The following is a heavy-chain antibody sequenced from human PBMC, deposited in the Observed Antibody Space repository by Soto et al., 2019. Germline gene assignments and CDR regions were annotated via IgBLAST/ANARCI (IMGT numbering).Heavy chain of an antibody. J-gene: IGHJ6*04. CDR3: AKHGFGELYYSSGMDV. Sequence: GESLKISCKGSGYSFTSYWIGWVRQMPGKGLEWMGIIYPGDSDTRYSPSFQGQVTISADKSISTAYLQWSSLKASDTAMYYCAKHGFGELYYSSGMDVGGKGTTAPVPP. CDR1: GYSFTSYW. V-gene: IGHV5-51*01. CDR2: IYPGDSDT. D-gene: IGHD3-10*01.